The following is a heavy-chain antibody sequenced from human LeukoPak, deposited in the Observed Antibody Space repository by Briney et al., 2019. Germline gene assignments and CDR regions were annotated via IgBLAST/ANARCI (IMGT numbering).Heavy chain of an antibody. CDR3: ARGSGSSTRGWFDP. CDR1: GFTFSSNA. Sequence: GGSLRLSCAASGFTFSSNAMHWVRQAPGKGLEWVAVISYDASNKYYADSVKGRFTISRDNSKNTLYLQMNSLRGEDTSVYYCARGSGSSTRGWFDPWGRGTLVTVSS. CDR2: ISYDASNK. D-gene: IGHD6-13*01. J-gene: IGHJ5*02. V-gene: IGHV3-30-3*01.